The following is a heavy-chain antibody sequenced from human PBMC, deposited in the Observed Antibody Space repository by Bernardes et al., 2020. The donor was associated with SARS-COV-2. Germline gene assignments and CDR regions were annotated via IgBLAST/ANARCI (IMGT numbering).Heavy chain of an antibody. Sequence: SETLSLTCAVYGGSFSGYYWSWIRQPPGKGLEWIGEINHSGSTNYNPSLKSRVTISVDTSKNQFSLKLSSVTAADTAVYYCARGLRKNYCSSTSRCSTHYYYYMDVWGKGTTVTVSS. CDR2: INHSGST. D-gene: IGHD2-2*01. J-gene: IGHJ6*03. CDR1: GGSFSGYY. V-gene: IGHV4-34*01. CDR3: ARGLRKNYCSSTSRCSTHYYYYMDV.